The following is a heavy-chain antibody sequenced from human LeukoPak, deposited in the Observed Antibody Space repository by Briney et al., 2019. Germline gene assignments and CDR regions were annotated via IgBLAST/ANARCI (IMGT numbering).Heavy chain of an antibody. CDR2: IRYDGSNK. CDR1: GFTFSSYG. V-gene: IGHV3-30*02. J-gene: IGHJ3*02. D-gene: IGHD2-2*01. CDR3: ANRHSSTRGDAFDI. Sequence: GGSLRLSCAASGFTFSSYGMHWVRQAPGKGLEWVAFIRYDGSNKYYADSVKGRFTISRDNSKNTLYLQMNSLRAEDTAVYYCANRHSSTRGDAFDIWGQGTMVTVSS.